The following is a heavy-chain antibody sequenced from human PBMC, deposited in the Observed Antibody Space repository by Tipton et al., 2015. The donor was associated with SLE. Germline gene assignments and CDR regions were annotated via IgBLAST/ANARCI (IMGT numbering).Heavy chain of an antibody. Sequence: TLSLTCTVSGGSISSSSYYWGWIRQPPGKGPEWIGEINHSGSTNYNPSLKSRVTISVDTSKNQFSLKVSSVTAADTAGYYCARAPGQLWPWDYWGQGTLVTVSS. CDR1: GGSISSSSYY. V-gene: IGHV4-39*07. CDR3: ARAPGQLWPWDY. CDR2: INHSGST. D-gene: IGHD5-18*01. J-gene: IGHJ4*02.